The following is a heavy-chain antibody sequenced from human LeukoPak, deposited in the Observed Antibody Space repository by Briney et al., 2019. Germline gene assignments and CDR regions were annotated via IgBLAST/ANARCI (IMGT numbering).Heavy chain of an antibody. CDR2: ISYDGSNK. Sequence: GGSLRLSCAASGFTFSSYAMHWVRQAPGKGLEWVAVISYDGSNKYYADPVKGRFTISRDNSKNTLYLQMNSLRAEDTAVYYCASNRDSSGYLVSIGYWGQGALVTVSS. CDR3: ASNRDSSGYLVSIGY. CDR1: GFTFSSYA. D-gene: IGHD3-22*01. J-gene: IGHJ4*02. V-gene: IGHV3-30*04.